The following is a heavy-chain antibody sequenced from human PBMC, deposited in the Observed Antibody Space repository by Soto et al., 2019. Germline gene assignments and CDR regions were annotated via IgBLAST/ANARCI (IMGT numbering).Heavy chain of an antibody. CDR3: TGAVASGY. CDR2: ISRDGGTK. V-gene: IGHV3-30*03. Sequence: QVQLVESGGGVVQPGRSLRLSCAVSGFTVSTYGMHWVRQAPGKGLEWVAVISRDGGTKYYADSVKGRVTISRDNSRKTLFLEMNSLRGDDMAVYYCTGAVASGYWGQGTLVTVSS. D-gene: IGHD2-8*02. J-gene: IGHJ4*02. CDR1: GFTVSTYG.